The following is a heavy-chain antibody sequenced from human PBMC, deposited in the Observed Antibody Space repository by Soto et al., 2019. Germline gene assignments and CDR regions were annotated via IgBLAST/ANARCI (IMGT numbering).Heavy chain of an antibody. Sequence: QVQLQASGPGLVKPSETLSLTCTVSGGSISSNYWSWIRQPPGKGLEWIGYIYYSGGINYNTPLKGRVAISVNTFNNLYSLKLSSVTSADTAAYYCARLPWAGYGGIFDPWGQATLVTVSS. V-gene: IGHV4-59*01. CDR3: ARLPWAGYGGIFDP. CDR2: IYYSGGI. J-gene: IGHJ5*02. CDR1: GGSISSNY. D-gene: IGHD4-17*01.